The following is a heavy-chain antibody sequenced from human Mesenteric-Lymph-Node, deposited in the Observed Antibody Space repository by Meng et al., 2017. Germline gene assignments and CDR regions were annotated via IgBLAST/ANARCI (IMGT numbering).Heavy chain of an antibody. V-gene: IGHV3-30*18. CDR1: GFTFSRYA. CDR2: VSDDGVDK. J-gene: IGHJ4*02. D-gene: IGHD6-19*01. CDR3: AKGASYSSGPYYFDY. Sequence: QVQLMESGGGVVQPGRSLRLSCAASGFTFSRYAMHWVRQAPGKGLEWVAVVSDDGVDKLYTDSVKGRFTISRDNSKNTLYLQMNSLRIEDTAVFHCAKGASYSSGPYYFDYCGQGTLVTVSS.